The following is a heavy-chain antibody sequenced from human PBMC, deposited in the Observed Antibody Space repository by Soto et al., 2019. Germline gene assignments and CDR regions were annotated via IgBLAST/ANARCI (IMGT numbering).Heavy chain of an antibody. Sequence: QMQLVESGGGVVQPGRSLRLSCAASGFIFSSFPMHWVRQAPGKGLEWVAVVSKDGSDKHYADSVKGRFTISRDNSENTLHLQMTSLRPEDTGVYYCARSYCGDNCALDYWGQGTPVTVSS. CDR1: GFIFSSFP. D-gene: IGHD2-21*02. J-gene: IGHJ4*02. V-gene: IGHV3-30-3*01. CDR2: VSKDGSDK. CDR3: ARSYCGDNCALDY.